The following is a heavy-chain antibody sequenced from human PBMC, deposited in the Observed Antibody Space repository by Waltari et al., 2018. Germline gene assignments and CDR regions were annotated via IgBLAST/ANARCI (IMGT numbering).Heavy chain of an antibody. CDR1: GFTFSSYA. CDR3: ARERYTYADY. J-gene: IGHJ4*02. Sequence: VQLVESGGGLVQPGGSLRLSCAASGFTFSSYAMHWVRQAPGKGLEWIGRVYTSGSISYNPSLRSRVTMSLDTSKNQFSLKLSSATAADTAVYFCARERYTYADYWGQGTLVTVSS. V-gene: IGHV4-4*07. CDR2: VYTSGSI. D-gene: IGHD5-18*01.